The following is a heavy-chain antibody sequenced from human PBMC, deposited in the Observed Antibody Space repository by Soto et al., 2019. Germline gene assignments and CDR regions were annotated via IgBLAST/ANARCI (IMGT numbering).Heavy chain of an antibody. Sequence: QVQLQESGPGLVKPSETLSLTCTVSGGSISSYYWSWIRQPPGKGLEWIGYIYYSGNTNYNPSLKCRVTISVDTAKNQFSLQLSSVTAADTAVYFCARHPTVTEYYFDYWGQGTLVTVSS. CDR1: GGSISSYY. CDR2: IYYSGNT. J-gene: IGHJ4*02. CDR3: ARHPTVTEYYFDY. D-gene: IGHD4-17*01. V-gene: IGHV4-59*08.